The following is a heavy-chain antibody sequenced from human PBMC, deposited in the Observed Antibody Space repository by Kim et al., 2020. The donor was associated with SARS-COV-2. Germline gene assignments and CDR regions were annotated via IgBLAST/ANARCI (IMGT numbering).Heavy chain of an antibody. CDR2: VDHSGTT. D-gene: IGHD3-22*01. CDR3: ARGVSSAWTLSAWFHP. Sequence: SETLSLTCVVSGASISSSSCWSWVRQPPGKGLEWIGEVDHSGTTSYNVSLKSRVTISVDKSKNQFSLRLNSVSAADTAVYYCARGVSSAWTLSAWFHPWGEGTM. V-gene: IGHV4-4*02. CDR1: GASISSSSC. J-gene: IGHJ5*02.